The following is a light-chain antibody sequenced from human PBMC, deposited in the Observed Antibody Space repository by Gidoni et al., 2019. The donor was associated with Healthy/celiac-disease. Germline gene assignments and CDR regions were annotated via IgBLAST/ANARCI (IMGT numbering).Light chain of an antibody. CDR3: QQYNNWTPWT. CDR1: HSVSSN. J-gene: IGKJ1*01. Sequence: EIVMTHSPATLSVSPGARSTLSCRASHSVSSNLSWYQQNPGQPPRLLIYGAATRANGIPARLSGSGSGREFTITISSMQYEEFVVYYCQQYNNWTPWTFXXXTKVEIK. V-gene: IGKV3-15*01. CDR2: GAA.